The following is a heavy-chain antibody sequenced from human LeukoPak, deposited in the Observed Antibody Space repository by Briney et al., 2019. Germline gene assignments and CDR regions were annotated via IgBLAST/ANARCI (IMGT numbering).Heavy chain of an antibody. V-gene: IGHV3-23*01. CDR2: ISGGGTNT. CDR3: AKDVLAAAGYYFDS. J-gene: IGHJ4*02. D-gene: IGHD6-13*01. CDR1: GFTFSNYA. Sequence: GGSPRLSCAASGFTFSNYAMSWVRQAPGKGLEWVSTISGGGTNTYYAGSVKGRFTISRDNSKNTLHLQMNSLRAEDTAVHYCAKDVLAAAGYYFDSWGQGTLVTVSS.